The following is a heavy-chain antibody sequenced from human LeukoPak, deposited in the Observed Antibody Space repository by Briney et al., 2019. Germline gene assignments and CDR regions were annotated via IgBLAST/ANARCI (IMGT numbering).Heavy chain of an antibody. CDR2: IYYSGST. D-gene: IGHD6-13*01. J-gene: IGHJ5*02. Sequence: PSETLSLTCTVSGGSISSYYWSWIRQPPGKGLEWIGYIYYSGSTNYNPSLKSRVTISVDTSKNQFSLKLSSVTAADTAVYYCARVSGSSWTTNWFDPWGQGTLVTVSS. CDR3: ARVSGSSWTTNWFDP. V-gene: IGHV4-59*01. CDR1: GGSISSYY.